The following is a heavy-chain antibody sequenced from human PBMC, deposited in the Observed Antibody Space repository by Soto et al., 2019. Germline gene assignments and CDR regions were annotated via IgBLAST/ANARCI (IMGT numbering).Heavy chain of an antibody. J-gene: IGHJ3*02. D-gene: IGHD5-12*01. CDR3: ASVEVATHAFDI. CDR1: GFTFSSYD. V-gene: IGHV3-13*01. CDR2: IGTAGDT. Sequence: GGSLRLSCAASGFTFSSYDMHWVRQATGKGLEWVSAIGTAGDTYYPGSVKGRFTISSENAKNSLYLQMNSLRAGDTSVYYCASVEVATHAFDIWGQGTMVTVSS.